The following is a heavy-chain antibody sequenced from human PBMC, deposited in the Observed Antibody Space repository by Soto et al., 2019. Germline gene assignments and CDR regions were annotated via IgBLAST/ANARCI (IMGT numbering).Heavy chain of an antibody. J-gene: IGHJ4*02. CDR3: AREGFPYGLDY. CDR1: GFNVSSKY. Sequence: EVQLVETGGGLIQPGGSLSLSCAASGFNVSSKYMHWVRQAPGKGLEWVSLTYTGGNSFYASSVKGRFIVSRDISKNTLYLQINSLSAEDTAVYYCAREGFPYGLDYWGQGSLVTVSS. V-gene: IGHV3-53*02. CDR2: TYTGGNS. D-gene: IGHD3-10*01.